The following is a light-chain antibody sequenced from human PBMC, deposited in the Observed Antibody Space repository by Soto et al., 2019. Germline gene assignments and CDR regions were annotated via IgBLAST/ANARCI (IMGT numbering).Light chain of an antibody. J-gene: IGKJ4*01. CDR1: QSLNSY. CDR3: QHYTGYPIT. CDR2: KAS. V-gene: IGKV1-5*03. Sequence: DIQMTQSPSTLSASVGDRVTITCRASQSLNSYVAWYQQKPGKAPKLLIYKASSLQSGVPSRFSGSGSGTDFTLTISSLQPDDLATYYCQHYTGYPITYGGGTKVEI.